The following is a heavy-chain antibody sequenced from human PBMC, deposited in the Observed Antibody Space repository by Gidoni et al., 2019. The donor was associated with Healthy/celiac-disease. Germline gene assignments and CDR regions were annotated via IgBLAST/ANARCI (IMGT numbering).Heavy chain of an antibody. Sequence: QLQLQESGPGLVKPSETLSLTCTVSGGSISSRSYYWGWIRPPPGKGLEWIGSIYYSGSTYYNPSLKSRVTISVDTSKNQFSLKLSSVTAADTAVYYCARPQYQLLFGWFDPWGQGTLVTVSS. CDR1: GGSISSRSYY. V-gene: IGHV4-39*01. D-gene: IGHD2-2*01. J-gene: IGHJ5*02. CDR2: IYYSGST. CDR3: ARPQYQLLFGWFDP.